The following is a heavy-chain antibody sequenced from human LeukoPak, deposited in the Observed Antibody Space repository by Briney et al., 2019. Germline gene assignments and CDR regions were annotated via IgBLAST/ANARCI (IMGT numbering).Heavy chain of an antibody. CDR2: INHSGST. CDR3: ARVRERVPFDY. V-gene: IGHV4-34*01. D-gene: IGHD3-10*01. Sequence: SETLSLTCAVYGGSFSGYYWSWIRQPPGKGLEWIGEINHSGSTNYNPSLKSRVTISVDTSKNQFSLKLSSVTAADTAVYYCARVRERVPFDYWGQGTLVTVSS. J-gene: IGHJ4*02. CDR1: GGSFSGYY.